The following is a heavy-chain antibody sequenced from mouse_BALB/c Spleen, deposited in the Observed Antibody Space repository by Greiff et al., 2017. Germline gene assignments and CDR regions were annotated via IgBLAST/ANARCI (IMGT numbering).Heavy chain of an antibody. Sequence: DVKLQESGGGLVQPGGSLNLSCAASGFDFSRYWMSWARQAPGKGQEWIGEINPGSSTINYTPSLKDKFIISRDNAKNTLYLQMSKVRSEDTALYYCARNGYYYAMDYWGQGTSVTVSS. J-gene: IGHJ4*01. CDR1: GFDFSRYW. V-gene: IGHV4-2*02. D-gene: IGHD2-2*01. CDR2: INPGSSTI. CDR3: ARNGYYYAMDY.